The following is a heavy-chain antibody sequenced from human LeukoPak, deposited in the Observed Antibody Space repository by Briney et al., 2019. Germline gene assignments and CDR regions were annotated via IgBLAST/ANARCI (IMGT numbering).Heavy chain of an antibody. J-gene: IGHJ5*01. V-gene: IGHV3-23*01. D-gene: IGHD3-16*02. CDR3: AKDGVSVTVYNWFDS. CDR2: ISGSDGST. Sequence: GGSLRLSCAASGFTFSSYAMSWVRQAPGKGLEWVSGISGSDGSTYYADSVKGRFTISRDNSKNTLYLQMNSLRAGDTASYYCAKDGVSVTVYNWFDSWGQGTLVTVSS. CDR1: GFTFSSYA.